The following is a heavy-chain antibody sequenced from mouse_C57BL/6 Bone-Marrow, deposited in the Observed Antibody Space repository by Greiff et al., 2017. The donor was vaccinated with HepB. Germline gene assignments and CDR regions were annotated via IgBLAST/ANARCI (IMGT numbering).Heavy chain of an antibody. Sequence: EVMLVESGGGLVKPGGSLKLSCAASGFTFSSYAMSWVRQTPEKRLEWVATISDGGSYTYYPDNVKGRFTISRDNAKNNLYLQMSHLKSEDTAMYYCARDEGYYGSSLHWYFDVWGTGTTVTVSS. CDR1: GFTFSSYA. CDR3: ARDEGYYGSSLHWYFDV. V-gene: IGHV5-4*01. J-gene: IGHJ1*03. CDR2: ISDGGSYT. D-gene: IGHD1-1*01.